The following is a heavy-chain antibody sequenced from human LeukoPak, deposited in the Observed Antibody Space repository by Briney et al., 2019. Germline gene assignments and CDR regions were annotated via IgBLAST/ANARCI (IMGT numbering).Heavy chain of an antibody. J-gene: IGHJ4*02. CDR1: DGSISSSSYY. V-gene: IGHV4-39*01. CDR3: ASLWFGEYFDY. Sequence: SETLSLTCTVSDGSISSSSYYWAFYYTGSAYYNTSLKSRVTIFVDTPKNQFSLNLGSVTAADTAVYYCASLWFGEYFDYWGQGALVTVSS. D-gene: IGHD3-10*01. CDR2: YYTGSA.